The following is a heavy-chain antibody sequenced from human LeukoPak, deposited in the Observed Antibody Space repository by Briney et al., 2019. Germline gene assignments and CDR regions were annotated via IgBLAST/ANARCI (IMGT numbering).Heavy chain of an antibody. CDR3: ARDVGGSLDY. Sequence: RGSLRLSCAAPRFTFSTYWMAWVRQAPGKGLEWVANIKGDESAKHQADSVKGRFTSSRDNAQNSVYPQMSSLKGEDTAVYYCARDVGGSLDYWGQGTLVTVSS. V-gene: IGHV3-7*01. D-gene: IGHD1-26*01. CDR2: IKGDESAK. CDR1: RFTFSTYW. J-gene: IGHJ4*02.